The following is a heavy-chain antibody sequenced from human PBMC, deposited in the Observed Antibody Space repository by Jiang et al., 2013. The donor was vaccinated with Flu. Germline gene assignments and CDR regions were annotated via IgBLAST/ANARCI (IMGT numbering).Heavy chain of an antibody. D-gene: IGHD3-22*01. CDR1: GYTFTSYG. CDR3: ARDKQRDTYYYDSSGYYYVYYYYGMDV. Sequence: SGAEVKKPGASVKVSCKASGYTFTSYGISWVRQAPGQGLEWMGWISAYNGNTNYAQKLQGRVTMTTDTSTSTAYMELRSLRSDDTAVYYCARDKQRDTYYYDSSGYYYVYYYYGMDVVGPRDHGHRLL. V-gene: IGHV1-18*01. CDR2: ISAYNGNT. J-gene: IGHJ6*02.